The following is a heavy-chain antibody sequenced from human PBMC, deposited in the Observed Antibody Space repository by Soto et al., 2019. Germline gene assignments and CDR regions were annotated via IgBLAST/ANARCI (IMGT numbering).Heavy chain of an antibody. CDR3: ARGGPYQLLSDFDY. D-gene: IGHD2-2*01. V-gene: IGHV3-64*01. Sequence: EVQLVESGGILVQPGESLRLSCVASGFSFSNYAMHWVRQAPGKGLEFVSAISNNGGSTYYANSVKGRFTISRDNSKTTLYLQMGSLRAEDMAVYYCARGGPYQLLSDFDYWGQGTLVTVSS. CDR2: ISNNGGST. J-gene: IGHJ4*02. CDR1: GFSFSNYA.